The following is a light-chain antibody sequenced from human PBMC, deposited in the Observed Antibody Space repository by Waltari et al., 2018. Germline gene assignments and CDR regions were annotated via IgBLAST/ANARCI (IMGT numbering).Light chain of an antibody. CDR1: SSDVGGYNY. Sequence: QSALTQPRPVSGSPGQSVTLSCTGPSSDVGGYNYVSWYQQHPGKAPKLMIYDVSKRPSGVPDRFSGSKSGNTASLTISGLQAEDEADYYCCSYAGSYVFGTGTKVTVL. CDR2: DVS. J-gene: IGLJ1*01. CDR3: CSYAGSYV. V-gene: IGLV2-11*01.